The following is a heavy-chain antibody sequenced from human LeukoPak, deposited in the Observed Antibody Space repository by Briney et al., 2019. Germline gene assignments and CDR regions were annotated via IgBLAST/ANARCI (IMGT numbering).Heavy chain of an antibody. D-gene: IGHD3-10*01. CDR3: ARDGFGVGATHIDQ. J-gene: IGHJ4*02. CDR2: MFSNGNT. CDR1: GGSISGHY. Sequence: SETLSLTCTVSGGSISGHYWAWLRQPPGKGLEWIVSMFSNGNTYYSPTLKSRVTMSLDTSKNQFSLKLSSVTAADTAVYYCARDGFGVGATHIDQWGQGTLVTVTS. V-gene: IGHV4-39*07.